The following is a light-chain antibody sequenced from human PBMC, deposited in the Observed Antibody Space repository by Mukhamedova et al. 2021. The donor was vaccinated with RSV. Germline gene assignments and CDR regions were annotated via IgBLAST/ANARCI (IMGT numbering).Light chain of an antibody. CDR3: QAWDSGSSQVV. V-gene: IGLV3-21*04. Sequence: QWYQRRVHGQAPVVVMFYDSDRPAGIPERLSGSKSWNTATLTISGVEAGDEADYYCQAWDSGSSQVVFGGGTKLAVL. CDR2: YDS. J-gene: IGLJ2*01.